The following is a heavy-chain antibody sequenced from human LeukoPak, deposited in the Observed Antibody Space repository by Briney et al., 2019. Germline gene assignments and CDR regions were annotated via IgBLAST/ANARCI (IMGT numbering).Heavy chain of an antibody. CDR1: GGSFSGYY. CDR3: ARHVGVRWLYYFDY. V-gene: IGHV4-34*01. Sequence: SETLSLTCAVYGGSFSGYYWSWIRQPPGKGLEWIGEINHSGSTNYNPSLKSRVTISVDTSKNQFSLKLSSVTAADTAVYYCARHVGVRWLYYFDYWGQGTLVTVSS. D-gene: IGHD2-21*01. CDR2: INHSGST. J-gene: IGHJ4*02.